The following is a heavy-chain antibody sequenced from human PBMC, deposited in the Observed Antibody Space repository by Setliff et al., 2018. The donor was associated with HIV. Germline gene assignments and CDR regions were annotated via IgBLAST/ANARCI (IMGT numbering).Heavy chain of an antibody. V-gene: IGHV1-3*01. CDR3: AREYSGTSYGDIDF. D-gene: IGHD1-26*01. J-gene: IGHJ4*02. CDR2: INAGNGDT. Sequence: ASVKVSCKASGYTFRIYGIHWVRQAPGQGLEWMGWINAGNGDTKYSQKFQDRVAITGDTSASTVFMELSRLRSEDTGVYYCAREYSGTSYGDIDFWGEGTVVTVSS. CDR1: GYTFRIYG.